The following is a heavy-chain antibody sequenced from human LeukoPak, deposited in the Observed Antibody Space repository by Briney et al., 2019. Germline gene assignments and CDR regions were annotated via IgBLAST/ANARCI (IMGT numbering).Heavy chain of an antibody. D-gene: IGHD3-3*01. J-gene: IGHJ3*02. V-gene: IGHV1-2*02. CDR2: INPNSGGT. CDR3: ARASPFWSGYRDAFDI. CDR1: GYTFPGYY. Sequence: WASVKVSCKASGYTFPGYYMHWVRQAPGQGLEWMGWINPNSGGTNYAQKFQGRVTMTRDTSISTAYMELSRLRSDDTAVYYCARASPFWSGYRDAFDIWGQGTMVTVSS.